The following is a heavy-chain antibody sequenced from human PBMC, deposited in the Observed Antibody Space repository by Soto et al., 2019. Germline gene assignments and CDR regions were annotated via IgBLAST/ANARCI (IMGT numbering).Heavy chain of an antibody. CDR1: GFTFSSYA. Sequence: PGGSLRLSCAASGFTFSSYAMTWVRQAPGKGLEWVSAISGRGDSTYYADSVKGRFTISRDQPKNTLYLQMHSLRAEDTAVYFCAKERDNGADRYYFDVWGQGTLVTVSS. J-gene: IGHJ4*02. D-gene: IGHD2-8*01. V-gene: IGHV3-23*01. CDR3: AKERDNGADRYYFDV. CDR2: ISGRGDST.